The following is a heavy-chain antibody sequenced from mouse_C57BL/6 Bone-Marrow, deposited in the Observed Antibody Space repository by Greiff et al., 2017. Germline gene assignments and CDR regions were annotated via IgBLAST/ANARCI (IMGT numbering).Heavy chain of an antibody. V-gene: IGHV1-82*01. CDR1: GYAFSSSW. CDR2: IYPGDGDT. D-gene: IGHD1-1*01. Sequence: QVQLQQSGPELVKPGASVKISCKASGYAFSSSWMNWVKQRPGKGLEWIGRIYPGDGDTNYNGKFKGKATLTADKSSSTAYMQLSSLTSEDSAVYFCARGGTTVVGAYWGQGTLVTVSA. J-gene: IGHJ3*01. CDR3: ARGGTTVVGAY.